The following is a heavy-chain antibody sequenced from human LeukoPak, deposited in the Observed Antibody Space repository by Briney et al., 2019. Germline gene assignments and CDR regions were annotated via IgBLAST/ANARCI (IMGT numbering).Heavy chain of an antibody. Sequence: GGSLRLSCAASGFTFSRYGMHWVRQAPGKGLEWVAVISTDGSQKFYTDSVLGRFTVSRDNAKNTLSLQMNGLRADDSAVYYCAKVVVAGTHYFDHWGQGTLVTVSP. J-gene: IGHJ4*02. D-gene: IGHD6-19*01. CDR2: ISTDGSQK. CDR1: GFTFSRYG. V-gene: IGHV3-30*18. CDR3: AKVVVAGTHYFDH.